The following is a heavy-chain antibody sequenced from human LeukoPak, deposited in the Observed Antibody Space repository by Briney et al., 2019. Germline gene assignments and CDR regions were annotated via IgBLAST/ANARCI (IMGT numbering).Heavy chain of an antibody. CDR3: AREGSAGYCSGSSCQQASLPFDY. J-gene: IGHJ4*02. Sequence: GSSVKVSCKASGGTFSSYAISWVRQAPGQGLEWMGGIIPIFGTANYAQKFQGRVTITADKSTSTAYMELSSLRSEDTAVYYCAREGSAGYCSGSSCQQASLPFDYWGQGTLVTVSS. V-gene: IGHV1-69*06. CDR2: IIPIFGTA. CDR1: GGTFSSYA. D-gene: IGHD2-15*01.